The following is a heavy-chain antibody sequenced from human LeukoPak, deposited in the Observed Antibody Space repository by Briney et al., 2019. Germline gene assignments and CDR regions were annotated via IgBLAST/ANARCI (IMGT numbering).Heavy chain of an antibody. V-gene: IGHV3-30-3*01. Sequence: PGGSLRLSCAASGFTFSSYAMHWVRQAPGKGLEWVAVISYDGSNKYYADSVKGRFTISRDNAKNSLYLQMNSLRAEDTAVYYCARRADSSGGGLDYWGQGTLVTVSS. D-gene: IGHD3-16*01. CDR1: GFTFSSYA. CDR3: ARRADSSGGGLDY. CDR2: ISYDGSNK. J-gene: IGHJ4*02.